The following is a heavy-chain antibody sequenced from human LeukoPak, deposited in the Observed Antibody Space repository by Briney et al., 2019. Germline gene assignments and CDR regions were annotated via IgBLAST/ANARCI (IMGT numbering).Heavy chain of an antibody. D-gene: IGHD6-19*01. Sequence: GGSLRLSCAASGFTFSSYAMHWVRQAPGKGLEWVAVISYDGSNKYYADSVKGRFTISRDNAKNSLYLQMNSLRAGDTAIYYCAKDHLPGIVVADRDYWGQGTLVTVSS. CDR1: GFTFSSYA. CDR3: AKDHLPGIVVADRDY. J-gene: IGHJ4*02. V-gene: IGHV3-30*04. CDR2: ISYDGSNK.